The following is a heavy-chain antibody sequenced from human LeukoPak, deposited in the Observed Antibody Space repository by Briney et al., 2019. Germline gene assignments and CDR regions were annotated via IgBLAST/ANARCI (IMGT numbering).Heavy chain of an antibody. Sequence: PGRSLRLSCAASGFTFSSYGMHWVRQAPGKGLEWVAVISYDGSNKYYADSVKGRFTISRDNFKNTLYLQMNSLRAEDTAVYYCAKDVRYSSSWPEYYFDYWGQGTLVTVSS. CDR2: ISYDGSNK. J-gene: IGHJ4*02. V-gene: IGHV3-30*18. CDR1: GFTFSSYG. CDR3: AKDVRYSSSWPEYYFDY. D-gene: IGHD6-13*01.